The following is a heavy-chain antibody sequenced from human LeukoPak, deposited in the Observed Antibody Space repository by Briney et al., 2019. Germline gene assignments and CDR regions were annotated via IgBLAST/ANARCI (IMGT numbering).Heavy chain of an antibody. Sequence: SETLSLTCTVSGGSISSNIYYWGWIRQPPGKGLEWIGYIYHSGSTYYNPSLKSRVTISVDRSKNQFSLKLSSVTAADTAVYYCARGASDWGYFDYWGQGTLVTVSS. J-gene: IGHJ4*02. V-gene: IGHV4-30-2*01. CDR2: IYHSGST. D-gene: IGHD7-27*01. CDR3: ARGASDWGYFDY. CDR1: GGSISSNIYY.